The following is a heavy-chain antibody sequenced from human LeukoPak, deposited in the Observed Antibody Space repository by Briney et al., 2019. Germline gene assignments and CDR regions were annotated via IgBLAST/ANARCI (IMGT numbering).Heavy chain of an antibody. CDR1: GFTFENYW. CDR3: ARWAGVTDQ. Sequence: GGSLRLSCAASGFTFENYWMSWVRQVPRKGPEWGANIKQDGSVEHYLDSVKGRFTISRDNAKNSLFLQMNSLIAEVTAVYYCARWAGVTDQWGQGTLVTVSS. J-gene: IGHJ4*02. V-gene: IGHV3-7*01. CDR2: IKQDGSVE. D-gene: IGHD5-18*01.